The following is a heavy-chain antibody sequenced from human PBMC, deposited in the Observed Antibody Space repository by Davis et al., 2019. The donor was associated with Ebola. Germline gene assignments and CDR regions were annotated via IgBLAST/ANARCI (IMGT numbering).Heavy chain of an antibody. V-gene: IGHV3-7*01. CDR3: ARDGRYLYSSGLEFDY. Sequence: GESLKTSCAASGFTFSSYWMNWVRQAPGKGLEWVANIKQDGSEEYYVDSVKGRFTISRDNAKNSLYLQMNSLRDEDTAVYYCARDGRYLYSSGLEFDYWGQGTLVTVSS. D-gene: IGHD6-19*01. CDR1: GFTFSSYW. J-gene: IGHJ4*02. CDR2: IKQDGSEE.